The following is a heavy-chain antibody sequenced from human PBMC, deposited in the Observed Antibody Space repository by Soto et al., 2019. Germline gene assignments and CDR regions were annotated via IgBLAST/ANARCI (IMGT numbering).Heavy chain of an antibody. CDR3: ARAWYYDFWSGYYRHNWFDP. CDR2: MNPNSGNT. J-gene: IGHJ5*02. CDR1: GYTCTSYD. D-gene: IGHD3-3*01. Sequence: ASVKVSCKASGYTCTSYDINWVRQATGQGLEWMGWMNPNSGNTGYAQKFQGRVTMTRNTSISTAYMELSSLRSEDTAVYYCARAWYYDFWSGYYRHNWFDPSGQGTLVTVSS. V-gene: IGHV1-8*01.